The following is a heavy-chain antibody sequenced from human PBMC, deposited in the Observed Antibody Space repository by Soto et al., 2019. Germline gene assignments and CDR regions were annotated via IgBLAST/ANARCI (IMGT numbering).Heavy chain of an antibody. J-gene: IGHJ4*02. V-gene: IGHV3-66*01. D-gene: IGHD1-26*01. CDR2: IYSGGST. CDR1: GFTVSSNY. CDR3: ARSGSYYPSSFDY. Sequence: GGSLRLSCAASGFTVSSNYMSWVRQAPGKGQEWVSVIYSGGSTYYADSVKGRFTISRDNSKNTLYLQMNSLRAEDTAVYYCARSGSYYPSSFDYWGQGTLVTVSS.